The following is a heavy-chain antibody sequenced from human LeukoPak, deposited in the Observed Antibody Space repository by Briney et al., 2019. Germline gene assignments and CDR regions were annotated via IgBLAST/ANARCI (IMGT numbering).Heavy chain of an antibody. J-gene: IGHJ4*02. CDR3: ARHSITMIVVAFDY. Sequence: PSETLSLTCTVSGGSISSYYWSWIRQPPGKGLEWIGYIYYSGSTNYNPSLKSRVTISVDTSKNQFSLKLSSVTAADTAVYYCARHSITMIVVAFDYWGQGTLVTVSS. CDR1: GGSISSYY. D-gene: IGHD3-22*01. CDR2: IYYSGST. V-gene: IGHV4-59*08.